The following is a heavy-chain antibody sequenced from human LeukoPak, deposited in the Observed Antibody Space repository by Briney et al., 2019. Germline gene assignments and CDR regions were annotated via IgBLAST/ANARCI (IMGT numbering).Heavy chain of an antibody. CDR1: GYSISSGYY. J-gene: IGHJ4*02. CDR3: AREWYSSGWYRPSFDY. V-gene: IGHV4-38-2*02. CDR2: VYASGIT. Sequence: SETLSLTCTVSGYSISSGYYRGWIRQPPGKGLEWIGNVYASGITYYNPSLKSRVTISVDTSKNQFSLKLSSVTAADTAVYYCAREWYSSGWYRPSFDYWGQGTLVTVSS. D-gene: IGHD6-19*01.